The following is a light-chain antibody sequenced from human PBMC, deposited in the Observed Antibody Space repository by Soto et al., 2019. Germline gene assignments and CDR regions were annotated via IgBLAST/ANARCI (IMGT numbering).Light chain of an antibody. V-gene: IGKV3-20*01. CDR2: GAS. Sequence: EIVLTQSPGTLSLSPGERASLSCRASQDVSNSYLAWYQQKPGQAPRLLIYGASSRATGIPDRFSGGGSGTDFTLAISRLEPEDFAVYYCQKYGSSPLTFGGGTKVDIK. J-gene: IGKJ4*01. CDR3: QKYGSSPLT. CDR1: QDVSNSY.